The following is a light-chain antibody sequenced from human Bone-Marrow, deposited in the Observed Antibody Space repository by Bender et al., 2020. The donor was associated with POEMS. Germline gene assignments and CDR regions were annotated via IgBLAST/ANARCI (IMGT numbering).Light chain of an antibody. CDR3: SSYAGTYTFV. CDR2: EAT. J-gene: IGLJ1*01. V-gene: IGLV2-23*01. Sequence: QSALTQPASVSASPGQSITISCTGTSSDIGNYNLVSWYQQHPDKAPKIIIYEATKRPSGVSNRFSGSKSGNTASLTISGLQADDEADYYCSSYAGTYTFVFGTGTWVTVL. CDR1: SSDIGNYNL.